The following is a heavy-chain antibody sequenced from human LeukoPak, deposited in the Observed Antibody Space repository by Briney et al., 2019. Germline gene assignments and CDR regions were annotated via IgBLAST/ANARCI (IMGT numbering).Heavy chain of an antibody. D-gene: IGHD2-2*02. CDR3: ARLPAAIQAHDY. CDR1: GYTFTGYY. V-gene: IGHV1-2*02. J-gene: IGHJ4*02. CDR2: INPNSGGT. Sequence: ASVKVSYKASGYTFTGYYMHWVRQAPGQGLEWMGWINPNSGGTNYAQKFQGRVTMTRGTSISTAYMELSRLRSDDTAVYYCARLPAAIQAHDYWGQGTLVTVSS.